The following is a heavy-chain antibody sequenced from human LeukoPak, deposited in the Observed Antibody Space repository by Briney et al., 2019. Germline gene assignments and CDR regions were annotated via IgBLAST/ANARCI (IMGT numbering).Heavy chain of an antibody. J-gene: IGHJ3*02. V-gene: IGHV1-18*01. D-gene: IGHD3-9*01. CDR3: ARDGAALVLRYFDWLGTGPDAFDI. Sequence: GASVKVSFKASGYTFTSYGISWVRQAPGQGLEWMGRISANNGNTSYAQKLQGRVTMTTDTSTSTAYMELRSLRSDDTAVYYCARDGAALVLRYFDWLGTGPDAFDIWGQGTMVTVSS. CDR1: GYTFTSYG. CDR2: ISANNGNT.